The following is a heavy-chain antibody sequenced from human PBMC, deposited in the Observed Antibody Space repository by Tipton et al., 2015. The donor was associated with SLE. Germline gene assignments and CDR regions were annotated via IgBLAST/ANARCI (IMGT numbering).Heavy chain of an antibody. V-gene: IGHV4-59*01. D-gene: IGHD1-14*01. Sequence: TLSLTCTVSGGSISSYYWSWIRQPPGKGLEWIGHIYYSGSTNYNPSLKSRVTISVDTSKNQFSLKLSSVTAADTAVYYCARRKRAGFDYWGQGTLVTVSS. CDR2: IYYSGST. CDR3: ARRKRAGFDY. J-gene: IGHJ4*02. CDR1: GGSISSYY.